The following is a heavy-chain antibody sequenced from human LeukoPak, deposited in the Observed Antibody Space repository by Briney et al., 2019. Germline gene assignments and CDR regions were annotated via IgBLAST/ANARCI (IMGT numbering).Heavy chain of an antibody. V-gene: IGHV4-59*01. J-gene: IGHJ4*02. CDR2: IYYTGAT. CDR1: GGSISSYY. CDR3: ARAGFSYGTGYYFDY. D-gene: IGHD5-18*01. Sequence: SETLSLTCTVSGGSISSYYWSWVRLPPGKGLEWIGYIYYTGATYYNPSLKSRVTISLDTSKNQFSLKLSSVTAADAAVYYCARAGFSYGTGYYFDYWGQGALVSVSS.